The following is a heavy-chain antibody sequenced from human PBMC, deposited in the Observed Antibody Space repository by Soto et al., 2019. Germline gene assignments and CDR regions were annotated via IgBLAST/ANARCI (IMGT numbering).Heavy chain of an antibody. J-gene: IGHJ6*02. D-gene: IGHD3-22*01. V-gene: IGHV3-30*18. CDR2: ISYDGSNK. CDR1: GFTFSSYS. CDR3: AKSSAMISYGMDV. Sequence: PGGSLRLSCAASGFTFSSYSMNWVRQAPGKGLEWVAVISYDGSNKYYADSVKGRFTISRDNSKNTLYLQMNSLRAEDTAVYYCAKSSAMISYGMDVWGQGTTVTVSS.